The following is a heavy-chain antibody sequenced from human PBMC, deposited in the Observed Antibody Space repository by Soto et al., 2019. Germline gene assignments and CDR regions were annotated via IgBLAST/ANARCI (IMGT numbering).Heavy chain of an antibody. Sequence: SETLSLTCAVYGVSFSGYYWSWIRQPPGKGLEWIGEINHSGSTNYNPSLKSRVTISVDTSKNQFSLKLSSVTAADTAVYYCARDSGYSIGYYYYGMDVWGQGTTVTVSS. CDR2: INHSGST. CDR1: GVSFSGYY. J-gene: IGHJ6*02. CDR3: ARDSGYSIGYYYYGMDV. V-gene: IGHV4-34*01. D-gene: IGHD4-4*01.